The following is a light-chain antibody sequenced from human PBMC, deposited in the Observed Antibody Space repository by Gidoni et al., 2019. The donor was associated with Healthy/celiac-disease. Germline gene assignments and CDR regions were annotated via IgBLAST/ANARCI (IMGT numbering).Light chain of an antibody. CDR2: AAS. CDR1: QSISSY. CDR3: QKSYSNPLT. V-gene: IGKV1-39*01. Sequence: DIQMTQSPSSLSASVGDRGPITCRASQSISSYLNWYQQKPGTAPKLLIYAASSLQSEVPSRFSGSGAGRDFTLTISSMQHEDFATYYCQKSYSNPLTFGQXTRLEIK. J-gene: IGKJ5*01.